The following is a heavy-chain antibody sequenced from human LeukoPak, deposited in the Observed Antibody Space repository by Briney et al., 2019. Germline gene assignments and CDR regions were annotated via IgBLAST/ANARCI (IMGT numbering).Heavy chain of an antibody. D-gene: IGHD2-15*01. CDR3: ARDRTPVADSPFDY. CDR2: ISGRSSYI. CDR1: GFTFSTYT. V-gene: IGHV3-21*01. J-gene: IGHJ4*02. Sequence: PGGSLRLSCAASGFTFSTYTMNWVRQAPGKGLEWVSSISGRSSYIYYTDSVKGRFTISRDSAKNSLYLQMNSLRAEDTAVYYCARDRTPVADSPFDYWGQGTLVTVSS.